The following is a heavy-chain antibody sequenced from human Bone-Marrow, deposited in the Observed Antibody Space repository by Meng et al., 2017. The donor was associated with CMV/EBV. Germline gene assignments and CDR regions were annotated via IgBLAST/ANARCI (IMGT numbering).Heavy chain of an antibody. V-gene: IGHV1-2*02. CDR3: ARDLRGCSSTSCYTSVWFDP. CDR1: GYSFTGYH. D-gene: IGHD2-2*02. Sequence: ASVKVSCKASGYSFTGYHIHWVRQTPGQGLEWLGWINPDNGGTHSAQKFQGRVTMTRDTSISTAYMELSRLRSDDTAVYYCARDLRGCSSTSCYTSVWFDPWGQGTLVTVSS. J-gene: IGHJ5*02. CDR2: INPDNGGT.